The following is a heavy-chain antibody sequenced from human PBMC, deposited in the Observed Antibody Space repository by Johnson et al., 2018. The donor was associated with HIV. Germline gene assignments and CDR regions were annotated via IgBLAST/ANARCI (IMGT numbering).Heavy chain of an antibody. V-gene: IGHV3-9*01. D-gene: IGHD6-13*01. CDR3: AKGVVAAVALGGAFDI. J-gene: IGHJ3*02. CDR1: GFTFDDYA. Sequence: LVESGGGLVQPGRSLRLSCAASGFTFDDYAMHWVRQAPGKGLEWVSGISWNSGSIGYADSVKGRFTISRDNAKNSLYLQMNSLRAEDTALYYCAKGVVAAVALGGAFDIWGQGTMVTVSS. CDR2: ISWNSGSI.